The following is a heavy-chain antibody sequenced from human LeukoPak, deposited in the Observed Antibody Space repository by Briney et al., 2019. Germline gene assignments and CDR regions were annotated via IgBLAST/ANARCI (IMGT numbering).Heavy chain of an antibody. Sequence: PGGSLRLSCAASEFLLSNYWMHWVRQVPGEGLVWVSRIDSDGSPTTYAASVEGRFTISRDNAKNTLYLEMSWLRAEDTAIYYCVRESQQFWSVGAFDVWGQGTTVTVSS. CDR2: IDSDGSPT. D-gene: IGHD3-3*01. V-gene: IGHV3-74*01. CDR3: VRESQQFWSVGAFDV. J-gene: IGHJ6*02. CDR1: EFLLSNYW.